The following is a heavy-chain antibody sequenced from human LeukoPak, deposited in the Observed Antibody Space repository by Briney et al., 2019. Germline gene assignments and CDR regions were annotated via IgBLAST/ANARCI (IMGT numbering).Heavy chain of an antibody. CDR3: ARARTDGYNSDY. J-gene: IGHJ4*01. Sequence: GGSLRLSCAASGFTFSSYWMTWVRHTPGKGLEWVANIKQDGSDKYYVDSVKGRFTISRDNAKNSLYLQMNSLRAEDTAVYYCARARTDGYNSDYWGHGTLVTVSS. CDR2: IKQDGSDK. V-gene: IGHV3-7*01. CDR1: GFTFSSYW. D-gene: IGHD5-24*01.